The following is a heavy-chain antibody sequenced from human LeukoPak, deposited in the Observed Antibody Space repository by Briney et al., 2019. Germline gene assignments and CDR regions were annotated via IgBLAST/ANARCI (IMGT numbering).Heavy chain of an antibody. V-gene: IGHV4-34*01. CDR3: ARLVRGQWLVLDY. CDR1: GGSFSGYY. D-gene: IGHD6-19*01. Sequence: PSETLSLTCAAYGGSFSGYYWSWIRQPPGKGLEWIGEINHSGSTNYNPPLKSRVTISVDMSKNQFSLKLRSVTAADTAVYYCARLVRGQWLVLDYWGQGTLVTVSS. J-gene: IGHJ4*02. CDR2: INHSGST.